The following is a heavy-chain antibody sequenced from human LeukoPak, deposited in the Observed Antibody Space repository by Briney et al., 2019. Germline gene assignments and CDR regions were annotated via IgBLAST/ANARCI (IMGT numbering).Heavy chain of an antibody. Sequence: GGSLRLSCAASGFTFTSYGMSWVRQAPGKGLEWVSAISGSGSYTYYADSVKGRFTISRDNSKNTLYLQINSLRAEDTAVYYCAKEPTVVVDGAFDIWGQGTMVTVSS. CDR3: AKEPTVVVDGAFDI. CDR1: GFTFTSYG. CDR2: ISGSGSYT. J-gene: IGHJ3*02. V-gene: IGHV3-23*01. D-gene: IGHD2-2*01.